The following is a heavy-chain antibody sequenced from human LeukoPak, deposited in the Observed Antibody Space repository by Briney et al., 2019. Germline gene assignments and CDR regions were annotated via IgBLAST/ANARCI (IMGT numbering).Heavy chain of an antibody. V-gene: IGHV3-23*01. J-gene: IGHJ4*02. CDR2: ITGSGGTT. CDR3: AKMQGYFDY. CDR1: GFTFTSYV. Sequence: PGGSLRLSCAASGFTFTSYVMSWVRQAPGKGLEWVSAITGSGGTTYYADFVKGRFTISRDNSKNTLYLQMNGLRVEDTAVYYCAKMQGYFDYWCQGTLVTVSS.